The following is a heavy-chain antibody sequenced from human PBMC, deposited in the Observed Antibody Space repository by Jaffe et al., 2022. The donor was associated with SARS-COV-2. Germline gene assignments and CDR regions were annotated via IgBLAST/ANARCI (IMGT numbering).Heavy chain of an antibody. CDR3: ARASEPIDYYDY. J-gene: IGHJ4*02. V-gene: IGHV3-33*01. D-gene: IGHD3-22*01. Sequence: QVQLVESGGGVVQPGRSLRLSCAASGFTFSSYGMHWVRQAPGKGLEWVAVIWYDGSNKYYADSVKGRFTISRDNSKNTLYLQMNSLRAEDTAVYYCARASEPIDYYDYWGQGTLVTVSS. CDR2: IWYDGSNK. CDR1: GFTFSSYG.